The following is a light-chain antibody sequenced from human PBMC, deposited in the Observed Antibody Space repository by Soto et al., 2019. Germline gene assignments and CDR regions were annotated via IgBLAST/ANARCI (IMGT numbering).Light chain of an antibody. CDR2: GVS. CDR3: SSYTTSTTVV. J-gene: IGLJ2*01. CDR1: SNDIGGYNY. Sequence: QSALTQPASVSGSPGQSITISCTGTSNDIGGYNYVSWYQQHPGKVPKLIIYGVSNRPSGVSNRFSGSKSGNTASLTISGLQAEDESDYYCSSYTTSTTVVFGGGTKLTVL. V-gene: IGLV2-14*01.